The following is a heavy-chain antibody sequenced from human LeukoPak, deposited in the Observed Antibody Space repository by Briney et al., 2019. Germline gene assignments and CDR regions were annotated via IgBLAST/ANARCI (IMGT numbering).Heavy chain of an antibody. J-gene: IGHJ4*02. D-gene: IGHD1-26*01. V-gene: IGHV1-2*02. CDR3: AREISRSYYY. Sequence: VASVTVSCKASGYTFTGYYMHWDRQAPGQGLEWMGWINPNSGGTNYAQQFQGRVTMTRDTSISTAYMELSRPTSDDTAVYYCAREISRSYYYWGQGTLVTVSS. CDR2: INPNSGGT. CDR1: GYTFTGYY.